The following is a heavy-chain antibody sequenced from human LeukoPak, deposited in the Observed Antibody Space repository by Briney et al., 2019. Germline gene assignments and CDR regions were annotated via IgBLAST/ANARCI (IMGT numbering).Heavy chain of an antibody. Sequence: GGSLRLSCAASGFTFSDYYMSWIRQAPGKGLEWVSYISSSGYTIYYTDSVRGRFTISRDNTKNSLYLRMNSLRAEDTAVYYCAELGITMIGGVWGKGTTVTISS. CDR1: GFTFSDYY. V-gene: IGHV3-11*04. D-gene: IGHD3-10*02. CDR2: ISSSGYTI. CDR3: AELGITMIGGV. J-gene: IGHJ6*04.